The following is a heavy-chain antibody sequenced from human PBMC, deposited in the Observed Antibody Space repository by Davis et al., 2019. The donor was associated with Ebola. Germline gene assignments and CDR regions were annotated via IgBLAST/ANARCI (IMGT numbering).Heavy chain of an antibody. CDR3: ARGYGSGSYWFDY. CDR2: TRNKANSYTT. J-gene: IGHJ4*02. CDR1: GFTFSDHY. D-gene: IGHD3-10*01. V-gene: IGHV3-72*01. Sequence: GESLKISCAASGFTFSDHYMDWVRQAPGKGLEWVGRTRNKANSYTTEYAASVKGRFIISRDDSKNSLYLQMNSLKTEDTAVYYCARGYGSGSYWFDYWGQGTLVTVSS.